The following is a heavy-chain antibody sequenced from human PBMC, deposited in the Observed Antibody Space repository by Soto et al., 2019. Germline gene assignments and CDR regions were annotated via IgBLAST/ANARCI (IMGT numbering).Heavy chain of an antibody. V-gene: IGHV2-5*02. CDR2: IYWDDDK. CDR3: AYRALYSGSSWDGGYFDY. CDR1: GFSLHTSGVG. J-gene: IGHJ4*02. D-gene: IGHD1-26*01. Sequence: QITLRESGPTRVRPTQTLSLTCTFSGFSLHTSGVGVGWIRQPPGKALEWLALIYWDDDKRYSPSLKSRLSTTKDTSENQVVLTITHMDPVDTATYYCAYRALYSGSSWDGGYFDYWGQGALITVSS.